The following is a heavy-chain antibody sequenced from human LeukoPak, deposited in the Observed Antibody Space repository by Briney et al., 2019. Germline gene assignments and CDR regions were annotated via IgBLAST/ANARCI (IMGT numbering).Heavy chain of an antibody. J-gene: IGHJ4*02. V-gene: IGHV1-69*01. CDR2: IIPIFGTA. D-gene: IGHD2-15*01. CDR3: ARLYCSGGSCYHDY. CDR1: GGTFSSYA. Sequence: SVTVSCKASGGTFSSYAISWVRQAPGQGLEWMGGIIPIFGTANYAQKFQGRVTITADESTSTAYMELSSLRSEDTAVYYCARLYCSGGSCYHDYWGQGTLVTVSS.